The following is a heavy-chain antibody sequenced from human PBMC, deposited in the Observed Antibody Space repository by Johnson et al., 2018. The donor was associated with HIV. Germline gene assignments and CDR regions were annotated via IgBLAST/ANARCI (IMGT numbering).Heavy chain of an antibody. D-gene: IGHD1-26*01. V-gene: IGHV3-7*03. J-gene: IGHJ3*02. Sequence: EVQLVESGGGVVQPGRSLRLSCAASRFTFSSYAMHWVRQAPGKGLEWVANIKQDGSEKYYVDSVKGRFTISRDNAKNSLYLQMNSLQTEDTAIYYCARAFDSGTIRDRFWDIWGQGTMVTVTS. CDR1: RFTFSSYA. CDR2: IKQDGSEK. CDR3: ARAFDSGTIRDRFWDI.